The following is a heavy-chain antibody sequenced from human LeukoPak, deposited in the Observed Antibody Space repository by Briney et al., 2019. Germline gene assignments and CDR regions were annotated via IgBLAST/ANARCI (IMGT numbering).Heavy chain of an antibody. CDR2: ISGSGGST. J-gene: IGHJ4*02. CDR1: GFTFSSYG. D-gene: IGHD3-9*01. Sequence: GGSLRLSCAASGFTFSSYGMSWVRQAPGKGLEWVSSISGSGGSTYYADSVKGRFTISRDNSKNTLYLQMNSLRAEDTAVYYCAKTLRYPLRALSYFDYWGQGPLVTVSS. V-gene: IGHV3-23*01. CDR3: AKTLRYPLRALSYFDY.